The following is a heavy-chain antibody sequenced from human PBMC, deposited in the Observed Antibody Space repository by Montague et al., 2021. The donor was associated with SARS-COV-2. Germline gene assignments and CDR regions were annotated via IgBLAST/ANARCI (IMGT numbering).Heavy chain of an antibody. J-gene: IGHJ4*02. CDR3: ASPGGYCSGGSCYYVY. D-gene: IGHD2-15*01. Sequence: SETLSLTCTASGGSISSYYWSWIRQPPGKGLEWIGYIYYSGSSNYNPSLKSRVTISIDTSKNQFSLNLNSVTAADGAAYYCASPGGYCSGGSCYYVYWGQGTLVTVSS. CDR1: GGSISSYY. CDR2: IYYSGSS. V-gene: IGHV4-59*01.